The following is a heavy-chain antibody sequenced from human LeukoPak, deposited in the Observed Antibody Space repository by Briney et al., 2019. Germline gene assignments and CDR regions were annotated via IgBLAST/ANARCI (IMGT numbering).Heavy chain of an antibody. D-gene: IGHD5-18*01. CDR1: GFTFSSYS. CDR2: ISSSSSTI. Sequence: PGGSLRLSCAASGFTFSSYSLNWVRQAPGKGLEWVSYISSSSSTIYYADSVKGRFTISRDNAKNSLYLQMNSLRDEDTAVYYCARDSVDTAMVTTFDYWGQGTLVTVSS. J-gene: IGHJ4*02. CDR3: ARDSVDTAMVTTFDY. V-gene: IGHV3-48*02.